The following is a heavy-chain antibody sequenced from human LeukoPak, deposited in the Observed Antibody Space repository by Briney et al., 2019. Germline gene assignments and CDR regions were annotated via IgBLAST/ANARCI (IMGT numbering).Heavy chain of an antibody. CDR3: ARGRGWLQYVSGFFDY. Sequence: SETLSLTCAVSGFSITSGYHWGWIRQPPGKGLEWIASIFCNGSTYHNPSVKARVTISGDTSKNHFSMRLNSVTAADTAVYYCARGRGWLQYVSGFFDYWGQGSPVTVSS. CDR1: GFSITSGYH. V-gene: IGHV4-38-2*01. J-gene: IGHJ4*02. D-gene: IGHD5-24*01. CDR2: IFCNGST.